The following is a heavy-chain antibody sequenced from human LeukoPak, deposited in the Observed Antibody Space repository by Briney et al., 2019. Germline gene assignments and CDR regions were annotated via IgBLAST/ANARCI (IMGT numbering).Heavy chain of an antibody. CDR1: GFTFSSYG. V-gene: IGHV3-30*18. CDR3: AKGPVSGYYDSSGYYLFDY. D-gene: IGHD3-22*01. Sequence: GGSLRLSCAASGFTFSSYGMHWVRQAPGKGLEWVAVISYDGSNKYYADSVKGRFTISRDNSKSTLYLQMNSLRAEDTAVYYCAKGPVSGYYDSSGYYLFDYWGQGTLVTVSS. J-gene: IGHJ4*02. CDR2: ISYDGSNK.